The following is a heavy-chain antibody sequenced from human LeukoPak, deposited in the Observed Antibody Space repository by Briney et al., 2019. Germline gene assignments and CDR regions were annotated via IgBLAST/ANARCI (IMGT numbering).Heavy chain of an antibody. V-gene: IGHV4-30-2*01. J-gene: IGHJ5*02. D-gene: IGHD1-26*01. CDR2: IYHSGST. CDR1: GGSISSGGYS. CDR3: ARSGSYFRWFDP. Sequence: SETLSLTCAVSGGSISSGGYSWSWIRQPPGKGLEWIGYIYHSGSTYYNPSLKSRVTISVDRSKNQFSLKLSSVTAADTAVYYCARSGSYFRWFDPWGQGTLVTVSP.